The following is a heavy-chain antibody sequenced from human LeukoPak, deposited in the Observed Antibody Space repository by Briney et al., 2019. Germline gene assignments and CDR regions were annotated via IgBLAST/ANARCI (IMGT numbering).Heavy chain of an antibody. CDR3: ARGTTAFDY. J-gene: IGHJ4*02. CDR2: ISWNSGAK. CDR1: GFDFEDYA. V-gene: IGHV3-9*01. D-gene: IGHD4-17*01. Sequence: GGSLRLSCAASGFDFEDYAIHWVRQVPGKGLEWVSGISWNSGAKAYADSVRGRFTISRDNAKNSLYLQMNSLRAEDTAVYYCARGTTAFDYWGQGTLVTVSS.